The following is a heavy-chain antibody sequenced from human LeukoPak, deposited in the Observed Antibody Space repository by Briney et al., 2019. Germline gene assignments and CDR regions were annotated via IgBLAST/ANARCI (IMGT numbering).Heavy chain of an antibody. V-gene: IGHV1-18*04. Sequence: ASVKVSCKAYGYTFTSYGISWVRPSPAKGREWMGWISAYNGNTNYAQKLQGRVTITTDTSTSTAYMELRSLRSDDTAVYYCARDSDILTGALDYWGQGTLVTVSS. CDR3: ARDSDILTGALDY. CDR1: GYTFTSYG. D-gene: IGHD3-9*01. J-gene: IGHJ4*02. CDR2: ISAYNGNT.